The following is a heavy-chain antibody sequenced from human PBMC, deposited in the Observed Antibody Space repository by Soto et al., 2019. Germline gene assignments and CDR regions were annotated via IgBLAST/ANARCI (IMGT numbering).Heavy chain of an antibody. Sequence: SQTLSLTCTVSGGSVSSHYWSWIRQPPGKGLEWIGYIYYSGSTNYNPSLKSRVTISVDTSKNQFSLKLSSVTAADTAVYYCARDLGGYDSHYYYYYMDVWGKGTTVTVSS. D-gene: IGHD5-12*01. J-gene: IGHJ6*03. CDR2: IYYSGST. CDR3: ARDLGGYDSHYYYYYMDV. CDR1: GGSVSSHY. V-gene: IGHV4-59*02.